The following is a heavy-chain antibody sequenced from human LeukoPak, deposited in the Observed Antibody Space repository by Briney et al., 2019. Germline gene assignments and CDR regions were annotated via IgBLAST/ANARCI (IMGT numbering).Heavy chain of an antibody. CDR3: ARGAPSSLTGWLPDY. CDR1: GFTFSSYG. J-gene: IGHJ4*02. V-gene: IGHV3-33*08. CDR2: IWYGGSNK. Sequence: GRSLRLSCAASGFTFSSYGMHWVRQAPGKGLEWVAVIWYGGSNKYYADSVKGRFTISRDNSKNTLYLQMNSLRAEDTAVYYCARGAPSSLTGWLPDYWGQGTLVTVSS. D-gene: IGHD3-9*01.